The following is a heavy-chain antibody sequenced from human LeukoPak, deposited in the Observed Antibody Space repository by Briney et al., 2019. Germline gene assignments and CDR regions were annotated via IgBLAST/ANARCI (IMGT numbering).Heavy chain of an antibody. CDR1: GFIFSNYG. Sequence: PGRSLRLSCVASGFIFSNYGMHWVRQAPGKGLEWVAVISYDGSNKFYADSVKGRFTISRDNSKNTLYLQVNSLRAEDTALYYCAKDYYGSGGQGTLVTVSS. CDR2: ISYDGSNK. V-gene: IGHV3-30*18. D-gene: IGHD3-10*01. J-gene: IGHJ4*02. CDR3: AKDYYGS.